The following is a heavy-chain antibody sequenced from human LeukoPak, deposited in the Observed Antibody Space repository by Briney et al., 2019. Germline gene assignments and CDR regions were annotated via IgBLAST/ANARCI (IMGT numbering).Heavy chain of an antibody. V-gene: IGHV4-59*01. Sequence: SETLSLTCTVSGGSISSYYWSWIRQPPEKGLEWIGYIYYSGSTNYNPSLKSRVTISVDTSKNQFSLKLSSVTAADTAVYYCARRGPGEHLFDFWGQGIPVTVSS. D-gene: IGHD1/OR15-1a*01. J-gene: IGHJ4*02. CDR2: IYYSGST. CDR3: ARRGPGEHLFDF. CDR1: GGSISSYY.